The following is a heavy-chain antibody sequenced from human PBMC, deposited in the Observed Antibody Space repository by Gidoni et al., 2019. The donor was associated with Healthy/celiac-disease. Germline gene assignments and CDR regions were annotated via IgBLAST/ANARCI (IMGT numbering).Heavy chain of an antibody. D-gene: IGHD3-10*01. V-gene: IGHV4-30-4*01. CDR1: GGSISSGDYY. CDR3: ARDGLLLWFVELRAYYGMDV. J-gene: IGHJ6*02. CDR2: IYYSGST. Sequence: QVQLQESGPGLVKPSQTLSLTCTVSGGSISSGDYYWRWIRQPPGKGLAWIGYIYYSGSTYYNPSLKIRVTISVDTSKNQFSLKLSSVTAADTAVYYCARDGLLLWFVELRAYYGMDVWGQGTTVTVSS.